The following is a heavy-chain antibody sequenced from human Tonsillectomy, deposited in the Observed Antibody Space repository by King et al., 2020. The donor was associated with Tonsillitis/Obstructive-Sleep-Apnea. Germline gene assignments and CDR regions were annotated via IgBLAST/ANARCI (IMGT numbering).Heavy chain of an antibody. CDR1: GGTFSSYA. D-gene: IGHD2-2*01. V-gene: IGHV1-69*01. J-gene: IGHJ6*03. Sequence: VQLVESGAEVKKPGSSVKVSCKASGGTFSSYAISWVRQAPGQGLEWMGGIIPIFGTANYAQKFQGRVTITADESTSTAYMELSSLRSEDTAVYYCAREDYQLLSAGYYYYYYMDVWGKGTTVTVSS. CDR2: IIPIFGTA. CDR3: AREDYQLLSAGYYYYYYMDV.